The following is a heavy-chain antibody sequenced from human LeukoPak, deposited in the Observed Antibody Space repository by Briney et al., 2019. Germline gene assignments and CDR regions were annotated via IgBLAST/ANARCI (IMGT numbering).Heavy chain of an antibody. D-gene: IGHD3-10*01. V-gene: IGHV3-7*01. J-gene: IGHJ4*02. CDR2: IREDGSEN. Sequence: GGSLRLSCAASGFTFRNYWMSWVRQAPGKGLEWVANIREDGSENYYVDSVKGQFTISRDNAKNSLLLQMDGLRAEDTAVYYCARDLAGHYYGSGSSFDYWGQGTLVTVS. CDR3: ARDLAGHYYGSGSSFDY. CDR1: GFTFRNYW.